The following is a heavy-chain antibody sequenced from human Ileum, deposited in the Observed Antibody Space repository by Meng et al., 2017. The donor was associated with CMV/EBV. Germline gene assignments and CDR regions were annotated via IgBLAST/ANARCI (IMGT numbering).Heavy chain of an antibody. CDR2: ISHGRIT. CDR3: ARSPGFFSLDS. CDR1: GGSISNSSY. Sequence: CAVSGGSISNSSYWKWVRKPPGKGLEWIGEISHGRITKYMPSLESRVTISMDRTKNHFSLELTSVTAADTGLYFCARSPGFFSLDSWGPGTLVTVSS. V-gene: IGHV4-4*01. J-gene: IGHJ4*02.